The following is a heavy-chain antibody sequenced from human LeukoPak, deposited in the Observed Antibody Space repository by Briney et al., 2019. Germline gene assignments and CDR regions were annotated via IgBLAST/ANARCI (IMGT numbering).Heavy chain of an antibody. V-gene: IGHV3-23*01. CDR1: GCTFSGYA. CDR2: ISGSGGST. Sequence: GGFVRLSCAASGCTFSGYAMSWVRQAPGKGLEWVSAISGSGGSTYYADSVKGRFTISRDNSKNTLYLQMNSLRAEDTAVYYCAKRYRNDYWGQGTLVPVSS. CDR3: AKRYRNDY. J-gene: IGHJ4*02. D-gene: IGHD1-1*01.